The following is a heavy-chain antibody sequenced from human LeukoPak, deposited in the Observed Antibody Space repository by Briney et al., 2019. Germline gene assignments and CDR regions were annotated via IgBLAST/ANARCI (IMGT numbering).Heavy chain of an antibody. V-gene: IGHV3-23*01. D-gene: IGHD3-10*01. CDR3: AKGTMVRGVLDY. CDR2: ISGSGGST. Sequence: PGGSLRLSCAASGFTFSSYAISWVRQAPGKGLEWVSAISGSGGSTYYADSVKGRFTISRDNSKNTLYLQMNSLRAEDTAVYYCAKGTMVRGVLDYWGQGTLVTVSS. CDR1: GFTFSSYA. J-gene: IGHJ4*02.